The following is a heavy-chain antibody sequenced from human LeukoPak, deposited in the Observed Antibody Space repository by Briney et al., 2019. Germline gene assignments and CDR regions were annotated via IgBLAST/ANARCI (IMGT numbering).Heavy chain of an antibody. V-gene: IGHV4-4*07. CDR1: GGSISSYY. CDR2: IYTSGST. CDR3: VRGKGSYGMDV. Sequence: SETLSLTCTVSGGSISSYYWSWIRQPAGKGLEWIGRIYTSGSTNYKSSLKSRVSMSVDTSKNQFSLKLSSVTAADTAVYYCVRGKGSYGMDVWGQGTTVTVSS. J-gene: IGHJ6*02.